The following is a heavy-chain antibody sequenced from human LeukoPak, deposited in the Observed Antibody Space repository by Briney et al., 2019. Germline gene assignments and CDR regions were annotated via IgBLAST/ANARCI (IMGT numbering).Heavy chain of an antibody. V-gene: IGHV1-18*01. CDR2: ISAYNGNT. Sequence: GASVKVSCKASGYTFTRYGISWVRQAPGQGLEWMGWISAYNGNTNYAQNFQGRLTMTTDTSTSTAYVELRSLRFDDTAVYYCARSSFWATRNVDDAFDIWGQGTMVTVSS. CDR3: ARSSFWATRNVDDAFDI. D-gene: IGHD1-26*01. CDR1: GYTFTRYG. J-gene: IGHJ3*02.